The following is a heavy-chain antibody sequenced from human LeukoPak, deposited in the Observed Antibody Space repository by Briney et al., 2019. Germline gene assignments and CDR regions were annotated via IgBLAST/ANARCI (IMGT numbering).Heavy chain of an antibody. CDR3: AKEYYYDSSTNAFDT. CDR2: ISYDGSNK. V-gene: IGHV3-30*18. Sequence: PGGSLRLSCAASGFTFSSYGMPWVRQAPGKGLEWVAVISYDGSNKYYADSVKGRFTISRDNSKNTLYLQMNSLRAEDTAVYYCAKEYYYDSSTNAFDTWGQGTMVTVSS. J-gene: IGHJ3*02. CDR1: GFTFSSYG. D-gene: IGHD3-22*01.